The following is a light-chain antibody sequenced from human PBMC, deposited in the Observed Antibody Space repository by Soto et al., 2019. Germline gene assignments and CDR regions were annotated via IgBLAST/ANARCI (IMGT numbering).Light chain of an antibody. Sequence: EIVLAQSPGTLSLSPGERATLSCRASQSVTNSFLAWYRQKPGQAPRLLIYGASRRATGIPDRFTGSGSGTDFTLTVSRLEPEDFAVYYCQQYGTSPITFGQGTRLEIK. J-gene: IGKJ5*01. CDR1: QSVTNSF. V-gene: IGKV3-20*01. CDR2: GAS. CDR3: QQYGTSPIT.